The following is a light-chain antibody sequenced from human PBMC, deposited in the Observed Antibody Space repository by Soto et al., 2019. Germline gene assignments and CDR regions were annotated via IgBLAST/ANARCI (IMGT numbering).Light chain of an antibody. J-gene: IGLJ1*01. CDR3: SSHAGSNTLDV. CDR2: EVS. Sequence: QSVLTQPPSASGSPGQSVTISCTGTSSDVGGYNYVSWYQHHPGKAPKLMIYEVSKRPSGVPDRFSGSKSGNTASLTVSGLQAEDEADYYCSSHAGSNTLDVFGTGTKLTVL. CDR1: SSDVGGYNY. V-gene: IGLV2-8*01.